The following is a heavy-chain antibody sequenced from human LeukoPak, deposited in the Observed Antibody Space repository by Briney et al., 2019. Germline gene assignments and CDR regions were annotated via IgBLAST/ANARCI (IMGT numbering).Heavy chain of an antibody. CDR2: IKSKSAGGTT. J-gene: IGHJ4*02. CDR3: AKDVGDRA. V-gene: IGHV3-15*01. CDR1: GFTFSNTW. Sequence: PGGSLRLSCAAAGFTFSNTWMNWVRQAPGKGLEWVGRIKSKSAGGTTDYAAPVKGRVTISRDDSENTLYLQMNSLRTEDTAIYYCAKDVGDRAWGQGTLVTLSS.